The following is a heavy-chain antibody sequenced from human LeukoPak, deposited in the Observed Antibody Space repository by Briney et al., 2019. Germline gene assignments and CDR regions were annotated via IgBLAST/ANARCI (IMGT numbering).Heavy chain of an antibody. J-gene: IGHJ6*02. CDR1: GGSISSGDYY. V-gene: IGHV4-30-4*08. D-gene: IGHD2-21*02. CDR3: ARYCGGDCPDYYYYGMDV. CDR2: IYYSGST. Sequence: PSETLSLTCTVSGGSISSGDYYWSWIRQPPGKGLEWIGYIYYSGSTYYNPFLKSRVTISVDTSKNQFSLKLSSVTAADTAVYYCARYCGGDCPDYYYYGMDVWGQGTTVTVSS.